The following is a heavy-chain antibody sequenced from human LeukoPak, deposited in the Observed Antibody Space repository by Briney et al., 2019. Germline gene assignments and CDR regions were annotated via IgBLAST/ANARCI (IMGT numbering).Heavy chain of an antibody. V-gene: IGHV1-3*04. CDR2: INIGNGNT. CDR1: GYTFINHA. D-gene: IGHD2-21*01. CDR3: ARRLGRSFDY. J-gene: IGHJ4*02. Sequence: ASVTVSCKASGYTFINHAIHWVRQAPGQRLEWMGWINIGNGNTKYSQNFQGRITITRDTSAATAYMDLSSLRSEDTAVYYCARRLGRSFDYWGQGTLVTVSS.